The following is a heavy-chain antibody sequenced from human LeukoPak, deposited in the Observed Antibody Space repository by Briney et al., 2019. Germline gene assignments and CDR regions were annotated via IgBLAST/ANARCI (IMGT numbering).Heavy chain of an antibody. J-gene: IGHJ4*02. CDR1: GFTFSSYS. CDR2: ISSDSNYI. Sequence: PGGSLRLSCAASGFTFSSYSMNWVRQASGKGLEWVSSISSDSNYIYYADSLKGRFTISRDNAKNSLYLQMNSLRAEDTAVYYCARDGDYDFWSGYFDYWGQGTLVTVSS. V-gene: IGHV3-21*01. CDR3: ARDGDYDFWSGYFDY. D-gene: IGHD3-3*01.